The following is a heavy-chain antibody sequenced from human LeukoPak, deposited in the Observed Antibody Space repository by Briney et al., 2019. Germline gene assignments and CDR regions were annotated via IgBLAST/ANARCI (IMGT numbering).Heavy chain of an antibody. CDR3: AKVLGSESSSWYGHH. CDR1: GFTFSSPW. CDR2: ITYGGTNK. Sequence: GGSLRLSCATSGFTFSSPWMHWVRQAPGKGLEWVAVITYGGTNKYYADSVKGRFTISRDNSKNTLYLEVNSLRSDDTAVYYCAKVLGSESSSWYGHHWGQGTLVTVSS. D-gene: IGHD6-13*01. J-gene: IGHJ5*02. V-gene: IGHV3-30*18.